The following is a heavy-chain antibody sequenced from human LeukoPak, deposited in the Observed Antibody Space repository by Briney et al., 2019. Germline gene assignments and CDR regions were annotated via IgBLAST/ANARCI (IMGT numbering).Heavy chain of an antibody. D-gene: IGHD2-21*01. V-gene: IGHV3-23*01. CDR1: GFSLSSYA. J-gene: IGHJ4*02. CDR2: TSSSDSGT. CDR3: TKAPVSSCRGAYCYPFDS. Sequence: GGSLRLSCAASGFSLSSYAMSWVRQAPGKGLEWVSATSSSDSGTYYADSVRGRFTISRDNSKNTLYLHMKSMRAEDAAVYYCTKAPVSSCRGAYCYPFDSWGQGTVVTVSS.